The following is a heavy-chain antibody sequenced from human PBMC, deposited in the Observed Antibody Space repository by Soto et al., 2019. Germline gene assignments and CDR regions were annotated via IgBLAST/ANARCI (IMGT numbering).Heavy chain of an antibody. CDR3: ARGGEEYYYYYGMDV. J-gene: IGHJ6*02. D-gene: IGHD3-16*01. CDR2: IYPGDSDT. CDR1: GYSFTSYW. V-gene: IGHV5-51*01. Sequence: CKGSGYSFTSYWIGWVRQMPGKGLEWMGTIYPGDSDTRYSPSFQGQVTISADKSISTAYLQWSSLKASDTAMYYCARGGEEYYYYYGMDVWGQGTTVTVSS.